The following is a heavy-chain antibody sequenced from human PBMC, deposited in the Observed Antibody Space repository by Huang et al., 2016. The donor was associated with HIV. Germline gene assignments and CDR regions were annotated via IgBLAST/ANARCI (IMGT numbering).Heavy chain of an antibody. CDR1: GGTFSSYA. Sequence: QVQLVQSGAEVKKPGSSVKVSCKASGGTFSSYAISWVRQAPGQGLEWMGGIIPICGTANYAQKVQDRVTITADESTSTAYMELSSLRSEDTAVYYCAREGYCSGSSCYAPYFDYWGQGTLVTVSS. J-gene: IGHJ4*02. V-gene: IGHV1-69*13. CDR3: AREGYCSGSSCYAPYFDY. D-gene: IGHD2-15*01. CDR2: IIPICGTA.